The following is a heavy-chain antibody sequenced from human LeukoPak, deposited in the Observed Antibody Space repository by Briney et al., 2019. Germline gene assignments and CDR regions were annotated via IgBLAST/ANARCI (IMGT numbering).Heavy chain of an antibody. D-gene: IGHD5/OR15-5a*01. CDR3: ARDVFSLGDS. CDR1: GFALTNYG. Sequence: GGSLRLSCAASGFALTNYGMHWVRQAPGKGLVWVSHINHDGSLRNYADSVQGRFTVSRDIAKNTLYLHMNSLGADDTAIYYCARDVFSLGDSWGQGTLVTVSS. CDR2: INHDGSLR. J-gene: IGHJ4*02. V-gene: IGHV3-74*01.